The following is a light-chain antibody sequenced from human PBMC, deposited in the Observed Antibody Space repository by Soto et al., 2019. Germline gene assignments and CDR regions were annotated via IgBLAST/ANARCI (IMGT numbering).Light chain of an antibody. CDR2: WAS. J-gene: IGKJ2*01. CDR1: RIVLYNSNNKNY. CDR3: QHYYTTPRT. Sequence: DIVMTQSPDSLAVSLGERATINCKSSRIVLYNSNNKNYLAWYQQKPGQPPKLLIYWASTRESGVPDRFSGSGSGTDFTLTISSLQAEDVAVYYCQHYYTTPRTFGQGTKVDIK. V-gene: IGKV4-1*01.